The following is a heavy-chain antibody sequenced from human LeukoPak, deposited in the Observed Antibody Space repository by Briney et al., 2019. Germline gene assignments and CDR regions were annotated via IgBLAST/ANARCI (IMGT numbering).Heavy chain of an antibody. J-gene: IGHJ6*03. CDR2: IYPGDSNT. V-gene: IGHV5-51*01. CDR3: ARLVVVPAATNYYYYYMDV. Sequence: GESLQIFCKGSGCSFTSYWIVCVLHMPGKGLEGMEIIYPGDSNTRYSPSFEGQVHISADKCISTDYLQWSSLKASDSAMYYCARLVVVPAATNYYYYYMDVWGKGTTVTVSS. CDR1: GCSFTSYW. D-gene: IGHD2-2*01.